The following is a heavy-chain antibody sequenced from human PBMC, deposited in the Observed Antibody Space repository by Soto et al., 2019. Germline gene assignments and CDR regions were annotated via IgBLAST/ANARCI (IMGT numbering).Heavy chain of an antibody. Sequence: PGGALSLSCAASGFTFSSYAMHWVRQVPGKGLEWVSSINNAGTTFYADSVKGRFTISRDDSKNTLFLQMNSLRVEDTAMYYCVRENYYYGMDVWGQGTAVTVSS. CDR3: VRENYYYGMDV. V-gene: IGHV3-66*01. CDR2: INNAGTT. J-gene: IGHJ6*02. CDR1: GFTFSSYA.